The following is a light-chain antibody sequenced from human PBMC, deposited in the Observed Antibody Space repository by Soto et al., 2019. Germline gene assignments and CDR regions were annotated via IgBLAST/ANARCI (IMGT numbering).Light chain of an antibody. CDR3: QQYNNWPRT. V-gene: IGKV3-15*01. CDR1: QTVSSN. Sequence: EVVMTQSPATLSVSPGERATLSRRASQTVSSNLAWYQQRPGQAPRLLIYGASTRATGIPARFSGNGSGTEFTLTISSLQSEDFAVYHCQQYNNWPRTFGQGTKVEIK. CDR2: GAS. J-gene: IGKJ1*01.